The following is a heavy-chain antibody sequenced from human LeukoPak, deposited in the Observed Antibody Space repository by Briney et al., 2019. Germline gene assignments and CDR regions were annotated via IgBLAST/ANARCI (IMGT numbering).Heavy chain of an antibody. Sequence: PGGSLRLSCAASGFTFSSYSMNWVRQAPGKGLEWVSYISSSSSYIYYADSVKGRFTISRDNAKNSLYLQMNSLRAEDTAVYYCARDRDSSSWPVLYFDYWGQGTLVTVSS. D-gene: IGHD6-13*01. V-gene: IGHV3-21*05. CDR1: GFTFSSYS. J-gene: IGHJ4*02. CDR2: ISSSSSYI. CDR3: ARDRDSSSWPVLYFDY.